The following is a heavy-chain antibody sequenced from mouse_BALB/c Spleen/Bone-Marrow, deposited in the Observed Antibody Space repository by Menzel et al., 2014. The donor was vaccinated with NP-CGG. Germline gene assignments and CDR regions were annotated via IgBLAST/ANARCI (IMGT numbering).Heavy chain of an antibody. J-gene: IGHJ2*01. V-gene: IGHV1-80*01. CDR2: IYPGDGDT. CDR1: GYTFTSYW. CDR3: ARLRYYFDY. Sequence: VQVVESGAELAKPGASVKMSCKASGYTFTSYWMNWVKQRPGQGLEWIGQIYPGDGDTNYNGKFKGKATLTADKSSSTAYMQLSSLTSEDSAVHFCARLRYYFDYWGQGTTLTVSS.